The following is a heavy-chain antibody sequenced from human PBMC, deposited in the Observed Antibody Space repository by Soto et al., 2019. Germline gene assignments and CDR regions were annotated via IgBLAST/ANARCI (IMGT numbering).Heavy chain of an antibody. CDR3: ARVVRTTGWFDP. D-gene: IGHD4-4*01. V-gene: IGHV4-31*03. CDR1: GGSISSGGYY. CDR2: IYYSGST. Sequence: PSETLSLTCTVSGGSISSGGYYWSWIRQHPGKGLEWIGYIYYSGSTYYNPSLKSRVTISVDTSKNQFSLKLSSVTAADTAVYYCARVVRTTGWFDPWGQGALVTVSS. J-gene: IGHJ5*02.